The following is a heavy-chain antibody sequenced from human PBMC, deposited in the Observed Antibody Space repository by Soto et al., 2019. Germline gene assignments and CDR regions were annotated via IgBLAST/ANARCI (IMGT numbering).Heavy chain of an antibody. CDR1: GFAFSRYG. V-gene: IGHV3-23*01. Sequence: EVQLLESGGGLVQPGGSLRLSCAASGFAFSRYGMTWVRQAPGKGLEWVSMIAGSGDSTYYADSVKGRFTISRDNSKNILYLQMNSLRAEDTAIYICARDYGVSRYYFDYWGQGTLATVSS. CDR3: ARDYGVSRYYFDY. J-gene: IGHJ4*02. D-gene: IGHD2-8*01. CDR2: IAGSGDST.